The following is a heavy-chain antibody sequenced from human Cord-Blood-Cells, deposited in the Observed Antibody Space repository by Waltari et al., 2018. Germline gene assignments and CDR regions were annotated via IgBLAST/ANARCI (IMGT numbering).Heavy chain of an antibody. CDR1: GGSFSGYY. J-gene: IGHJ4*02. Sequence: QVQLQQWGAGLLKPSETLSLTCAVYGGSFSGYYWSWIRQPPGKGREWIGEINHSGSTNYDPPLKSRVTISVDTSKTQFSLSLSSVTAADTAVYYCARGYCSSTSCYTRRGNYFDYWGQGTLVTVSS. V-gene: IGHV4-34*01. D-gene: IGHD2-2*02. CDR2: INHSGST. CDR3: ARGYCSSTSCYTRRGNYFDY.